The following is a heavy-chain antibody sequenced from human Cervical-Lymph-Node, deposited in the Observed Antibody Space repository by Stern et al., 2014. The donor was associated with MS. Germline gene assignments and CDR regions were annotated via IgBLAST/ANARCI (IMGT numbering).Heavy chain of an antibody. Sequence: QVQLQESGPGLVKPSETLSLTCTVSGGSISYYWGWIRQPPGKGLEWIGSIYYSGSTYYSPSLKSRVTISVDTSKNQFSLTLGSVTAADTAVYYCARLRRDCTSTNCYSSYYHLDVWGQGTTVTVSS. V-gene: IGHV4-39*01. CDR2: IYYSGST. CDR3: ARLRRDCTSTNCYSSYYHLDV. CDR1: GGSISYY. J-gene: IGHJ6*02. D-gene: IGHD2-2*02.